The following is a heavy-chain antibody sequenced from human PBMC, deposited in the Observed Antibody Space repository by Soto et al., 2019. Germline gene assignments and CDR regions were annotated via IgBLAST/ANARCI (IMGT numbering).Heavy chain of an antibody. J-gene: IGHJ4*01. Sequence: SETLSLTCTVSGTSISSTNYYRGWIRQPPGKGLEWITSIYYTGMTYYNPSLKSRVTISVDTSNNQLSLKLRSVTAADTAVYYCARHDGFSSGWIFDYWGHGTLLTVSS. CDR2: IYYTGMT. V-gene: IGHV4-39*01. CDR1: GTSISSTNYY. CDR3: ARHDGFSSGWIFDY. D-gene: IGHD6-19*01.